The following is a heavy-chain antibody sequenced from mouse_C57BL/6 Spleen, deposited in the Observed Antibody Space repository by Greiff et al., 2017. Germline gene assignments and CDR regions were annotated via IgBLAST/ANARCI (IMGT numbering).Heavy chain of an antibody. V-gene: IGHV1-62-2*01. D-gene: IGHD1-1*01. CDR2: FYPGSGSI. CDR1: GYTFTEYT. J-gene: IGHJ3*01. Sequence: QVQLKESGAELVKPGASVKLSCKASGYTFTEYTIHWVKQRSGQGLEWIGWFYPGSGSIKYNEKFKDKATLTADKSSSTVYMELSRLTSEDSAVYFCARHEDDYYGSNAWFAYWGQGTLVTVSA. CDR3: ARHEDDYYGSNAWFAY.